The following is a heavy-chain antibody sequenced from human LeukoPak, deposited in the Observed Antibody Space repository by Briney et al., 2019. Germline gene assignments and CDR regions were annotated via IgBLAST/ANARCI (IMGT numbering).Heavy chain of an antibody. D-gene: IGHD3-10*01. CDR2: INHSGST. CDR1: GGSFSGYY. Sequence: PSETLSLTCAVYGGSFSGYYWSWIRQPPGKGLEWIGEINHSGSTNYNPSLKSRVTISVDTSKNQFSLKLSSVTAADTAVYYCARARRGGNDYWGQGTLVTVSS. J-gene: IGHJ4*02. V-gene: IGHV4-34*01. CDR3: ARARRGGNDY.